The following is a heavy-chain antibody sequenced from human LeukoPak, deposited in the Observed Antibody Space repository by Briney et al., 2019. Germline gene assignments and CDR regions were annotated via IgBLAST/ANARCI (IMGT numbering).Heavy chain of an antibody. J-gene: IGHJ6*03. CDR2: IIPVFGTT. D-gene: IGHD6-13*01. V-gene: IGHV1-69*06. CDR1: GGTFISYA. CDR3: ARVVGLTGYSSSWYSGYYYYMDV. Sequence: ASVKVSCKASGGTFISYAVSWVRLTPGQGLEWLGGIIPVFGTTTYAQKFQAKVTMTADKSTNTAYLEISSLTSDDTAVYYCARVVGLTGYSSSWYSGYYYYMDVWGKGTTVTISS.